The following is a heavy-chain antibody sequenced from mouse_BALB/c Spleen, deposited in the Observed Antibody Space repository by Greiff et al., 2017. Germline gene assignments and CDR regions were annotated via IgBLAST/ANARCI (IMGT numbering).Heavy chain of an antibody. CDR2: IYPSDSYT. CDR1: GYTFTSYW. CDR3: TRYQGAMDY. J-gene: IGHJ4*01. D-gene: IGHD1-1*01. V-gene: IGHV1-69*02. Sequence: QVQLQQPGAELVRPGASVKLSCKASGYTFTSYWINWVKQRPGQGLEWIGNIYPSDSYTNYNQKFKDKATLTVDKSSSTAYMQLSSPTSEDSAVYYCTRYQGAMDYWGQGTSVTVSA.